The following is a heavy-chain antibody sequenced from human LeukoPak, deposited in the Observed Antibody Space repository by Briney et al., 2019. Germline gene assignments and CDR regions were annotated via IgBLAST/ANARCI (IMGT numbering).Heavy chain of an antibody. Sequence: PGGSLRLSCAASGFTFSSYAMSWVRQAPGKGLEWVSAISGSGGGTYYADSVKGRFTISRDNAKNSLYLQMNSLRAEDTAVYYCARAGNYYGSGSQIPRAFDIWGQGTMVTVSS. J-gene: IGHJ3*02. CDR3: ARAGNYYGSGSQIPRAFDI. CDR1: GFTFSSYA. V-gene: IGHV3-23*01. D-gene: IGHD3-10*01. CDR2: ISGSGGGT.